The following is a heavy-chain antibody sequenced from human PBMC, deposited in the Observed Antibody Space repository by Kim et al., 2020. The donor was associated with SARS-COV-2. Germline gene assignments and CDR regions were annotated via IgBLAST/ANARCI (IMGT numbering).Heavy chain of an antibody. CDR1: GISISSYY. CDR2: IYYTGSA. D-gene: IGHD1-26*01. Sequence: SETLSLTCSVSGISISSYYWSWIRQPPGKGLEWIGYIYYTGSANYNPSLGSRVTISVDTSKNQFSLKLSSMTAADTAVYYCAGTARGANFDYWGRGALGT. J-gene: IGHJ4*02. CDR3: AGTARGANFDY. V-gene: IGHV4-59*08.